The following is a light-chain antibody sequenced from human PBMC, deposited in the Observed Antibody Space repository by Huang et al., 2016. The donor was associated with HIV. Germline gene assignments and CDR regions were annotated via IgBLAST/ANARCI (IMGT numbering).Light chain of an antibody. CDR3: MQARQTPPWT. Sequence: DIVVTQSPLSLPVTPGEPASISCRSSQSLLHSNGRNYLDWYVQKPGQSPQLLIYLGSTRASGVPDRFSGSGSGTEFTLKISRVEAEDVGVYYCMQARQTPPWTFGQGTKVEI. V-gene: IGKV2-28*01. J-gene: IGKJ1*01. CDR1: QSLLHSNGRNY. CDR2: LGS.